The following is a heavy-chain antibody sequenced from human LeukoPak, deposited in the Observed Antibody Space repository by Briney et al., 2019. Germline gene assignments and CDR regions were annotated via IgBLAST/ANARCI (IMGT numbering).Heavy chain of an antibody. J-gene: IGHJ4*02. D-gene: IGHD3-22*01. CDR1: GFTFSSYS. V-gene: IGHV3-21*01. CDR3: ARGRYDSSGYYPIFDF. Sequence: GGSLRLSCAASGFTFSSYSMNWVRQAPGKGLEWVSSISSSSYIYYADSVKGRFTISRDNAKNSLYLQMNSLRAEDTAVYYCARGRYDSSGYYPIFDFWGQGTLVTVSS. CDR2: ISSSSYI.